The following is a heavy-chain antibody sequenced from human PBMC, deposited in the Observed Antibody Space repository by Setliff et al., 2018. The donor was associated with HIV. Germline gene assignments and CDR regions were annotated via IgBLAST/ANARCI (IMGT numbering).Heavy chain of an antibody. V-gene: IGHV4-39*07. CDR2: IYYSGSA. Sequence: PSETLSLTCTVSGGSVSNSSYYWGWIRQPPGKGLEWIGSIYYSGSASYNPSLESRVTILEALSKNQFSLNLDSVTAADTAVYFCARALAGGSGWNYFDLWGPGTLVTVSS. CDR1: GGSVSNSSYY. D-gene: IGHD6-19*01. CDR3: ARALAGGSGWNYFDL. J-gene: IGHJ4*02.